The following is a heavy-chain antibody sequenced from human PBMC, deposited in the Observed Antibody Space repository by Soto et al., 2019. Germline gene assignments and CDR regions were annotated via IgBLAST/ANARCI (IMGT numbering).Heavy chain of an antibody. CDR3: AKESRGIAPTVTGY. V-gene: IGHV1-3*01. Sequence: ASVKVSCKASGYTFTSYAMHWVRQAPGQRLEWMGWINAGNGNTKYSQKFQGRFTISRDNSKNTLHLQMNSLRAEDTAVYFCAKESRGIAPTVTGYWGQGTLVTVSS. CDR2: INAGNGNT. CDR1: GYTFTSYA. D-gene: IGHD6-13*01. J-gene: IGHJ4*02.